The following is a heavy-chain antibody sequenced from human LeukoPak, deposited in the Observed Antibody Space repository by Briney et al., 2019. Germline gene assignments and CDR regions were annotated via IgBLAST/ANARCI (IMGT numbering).Heavy chain of an antibody. CDR2: INHSGRT. CDR3: ARGVPLPISSCPYYYGMDV. D-gene: IGHD6-19*01. V-gene: IGHV4-34*01. J-gene: IGHJ6*02. CDR1: GGSFSGYY. Sequence: SETLSLTCAVYGGSFSGYYLCWIRQPPGKGLEWIGEINHSGRTNYNPSLKRRVTISVDTSKIQFSLKLSSVTAADTAVYYCARGVPLPISSCPYYYGMDVWGHGTTVTVSS.